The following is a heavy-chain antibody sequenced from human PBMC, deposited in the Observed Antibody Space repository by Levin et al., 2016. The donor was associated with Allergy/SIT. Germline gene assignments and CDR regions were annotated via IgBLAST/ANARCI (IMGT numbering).Heavy chain of an antibody. J-gene: IGHJ4*02. CDR2: MNPNSGNS. CDR3: VRDLTNPKHADS. V-gene: IGHV1-8*01. Sequence: ASVKVSCKASGYTFINHDINWVRQATGQGLEWMAWMNPNSGNSGYAQKFQGRVTMTTNTSISTVYLELSSLRSDDTAIYYCVRDLTNPKHADSWGQGTLLTVSS. CDR1: GYTFINHD.